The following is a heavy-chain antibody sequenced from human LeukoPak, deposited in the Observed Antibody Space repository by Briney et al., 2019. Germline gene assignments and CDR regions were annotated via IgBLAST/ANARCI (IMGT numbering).Heavy chain of an antibody. J-gene: IGHJ6*02. CDR3: AKDDGSGWSYYYYYGMDV. Sequence: GGSLRLSRAASGFTFSSYAMSWVRQAPGKGLEWVSAISGSGGSTYYADSVKGRFTISRDNSKNTLYLQMNSLRAEDTAVYYCAKDDGSGWSYYYYYGMDVWGQGTTVTVSS. CDR1: GFTFSSYA. V-gene: IGHV3-23*01. CDR2: ISGSGGST. D-gene: IGHD6-19*01.